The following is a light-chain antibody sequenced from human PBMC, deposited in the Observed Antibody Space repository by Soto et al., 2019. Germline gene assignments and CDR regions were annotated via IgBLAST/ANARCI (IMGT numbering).Light chain of an antibody. CDR1: SSDIGSYNL. Sequence: QSALTQPASVSGSPGQSITISCTGTSSDIGSYNLVSWYQQYPGKVPKLLISEVSKRPSGVSNRFSGSKSDNTASLTISGLQTEDEADYYCCSHAGSSVVFGGGTKLTVL. J-gene: IGLJ2*01. V-gene: IGLV2-23*02. CDR3: CSHAGSSVV. CDR2: EVS.